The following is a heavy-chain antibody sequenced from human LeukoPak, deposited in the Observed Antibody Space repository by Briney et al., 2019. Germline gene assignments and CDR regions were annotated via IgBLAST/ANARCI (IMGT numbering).Heavy chain of an antibody. J-gene: IGHJ4*02. Sequence: ASVKVSCKASGYTFPGYYMHWVRQAPGQGLEWMGWINPNSGGTNYAQKFQGRVTMTRDTSISTAYMELSRLRSDDTAVYYCASDYYYDSSGYYYVYWGQGTLVTVSS. CDR3: ASDYYYDSSGYYYVY. CDR1: GYTFPGYY. V-gene: IGHV1-2*02. CDR2: INPNSGGT. D-gene: IGHD3-22*01.